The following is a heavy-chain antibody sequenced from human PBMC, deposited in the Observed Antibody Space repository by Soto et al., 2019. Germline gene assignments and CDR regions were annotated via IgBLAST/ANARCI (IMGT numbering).Heavy chain of an antibody. Sequence: QVQLVQSGAEVKKPGSSVKVSCKTSGGTLRTSAISWVRQAPGQGLEWMGGIMPIFPTPDYAQNFQGRVTITADESTSTAYMELSSLRPEDTAVYYCARDKARLQLGGNYSYIMDVWCQGTRVTVSS. V-gene: IGHV1-69*12. CDR2: IMPIFPTP. D-gene: IGHD5-12*01. CDR3: ARDKARLQLGGNYSYIMDV. J-gene: IGHJ6*02. CDR1: GGTLRTSA.